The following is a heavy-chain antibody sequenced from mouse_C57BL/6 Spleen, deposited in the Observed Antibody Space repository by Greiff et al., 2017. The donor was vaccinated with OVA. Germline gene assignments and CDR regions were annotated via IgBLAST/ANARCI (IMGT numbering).Heavy chain of an antibody. CDR3: ARSSNYLYYFDY. CDR2: ISSGSSTF. J-gene: IGHJ2*01. D-gene: IGHD2-5*01. CDR1: GFTFSDYG. Sequence: EVQLVESGGGLVKPGGSLKLSCAASGFTFSDYGMHWVRQAPEKGLEWVAYISSGSSTFYYADTVKGRFTISRDNAKNTLFLQMTSLRSEDTAMYYCARSSNYLYYFDYWGQGTTLTVSS. V-gene: IGHV5-17*01.